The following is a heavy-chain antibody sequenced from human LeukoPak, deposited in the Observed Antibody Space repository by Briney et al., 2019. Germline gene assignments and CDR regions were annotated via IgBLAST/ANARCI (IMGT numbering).Heavy chain of an antibody. V-gene: IGHV3-23*01. CDR2: ISGSGGST. CDR3: AKGLRIVVVPAAIDY. D-gene: IGHD2-2*01. J-gene: IGHJ4*02. Sequence: GGSLRLSCAGSGFIFNDYTMHWVRQAPGKGLEWVSAISGSGGSTYYADSVKGRFTISRDNSKNTLYLQMNSLRAEDTAVYYCAKGLRIVVVPAAIDYWGQGTLVTVSS. CDR1: GFIFNDYT.